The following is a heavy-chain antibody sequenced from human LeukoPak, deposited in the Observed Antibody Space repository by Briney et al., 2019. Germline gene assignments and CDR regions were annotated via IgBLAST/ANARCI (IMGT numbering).Heavy chain of an antibody. D-gene: IGHD5-24*01. CDR3: ARDYEREMATTTFDY. CDR1: GYTFTSYY. V-gene: IGHV1-46*01. CDR2: INPSGGST. J-gene: IGHJ4*02. Sequence: VASVKVSCRASGYTFTSYYMHWVRQAPGQGLEWMGIINPSGGSTSYAQKFQGRVTMTRDMSTSTVYMELSSLRSEDTAVYYCARDYEREMATTTFDYWGQGTLVTVSS.